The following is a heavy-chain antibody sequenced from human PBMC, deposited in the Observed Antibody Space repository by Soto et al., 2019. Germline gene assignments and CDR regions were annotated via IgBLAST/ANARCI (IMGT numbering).Heavy chain of an antibody. CDR2: ISSSSSNTI. J-gene: IGHJ4*02. CDR3: ARDLWDDLAGGESDY. V-gene: IGHV3-48*01. Sequence: EVQLVESGGGLVQPGGSLRLSCAASGFTFRNYGMNWVRQAPGKGLEWVSYISSSSSNTINYADSVKGRFTISRDNAKNALYLQMNSLRAEDTALYYCARDLWDDLAGGESDYRGQGTLVTVSS. D-gene: IGHD3-16*01. CDR1: GFTFRNYG.